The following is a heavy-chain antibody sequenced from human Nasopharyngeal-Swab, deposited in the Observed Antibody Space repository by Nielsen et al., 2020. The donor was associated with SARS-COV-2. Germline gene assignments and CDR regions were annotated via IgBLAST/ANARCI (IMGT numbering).Heavy chain of an antibody. V-gene: IGHV3-21*01. J-gene: IGHJ4*02. CDR2: ISSSSSYI. D-gene: IGHD6-13*01. Sequence: GESLKISCAASGFTFSMYSMNWVRQAPGKGLEWVSSISSSSSYIYYADSVKGRFTISRDNAKNSPYLQMNSLRAEDTAVYYCARTDSSWYYFDYWGQGTLVTVSS. CDR3: ARTDSSWYYFDY. CDR1: GFTFSMYS.